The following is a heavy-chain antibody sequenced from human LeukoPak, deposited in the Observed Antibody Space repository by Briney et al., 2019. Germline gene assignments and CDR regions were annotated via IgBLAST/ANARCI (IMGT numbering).Heavy chain of an antibody. CDR3: ARRGRAFGRHYYGSGSYYFDY. CDR1: GYSFTSYW. CDR2: IYPGDSDT. D-gene: IGHD3-10*01. V-gene: IGHV5-51*01. Sequence: GESLKISCQGSGYSFTSYWIGWVRQMPGKGLGWMGIIYPGDSDTRYSPSFQGQVTISADKSISTAYLQWSSLKASDTTMYYCARRGRAFGRHYYGSGSYYFDYWGQGTLVTVSS. J-gene: IGHJ4*02.